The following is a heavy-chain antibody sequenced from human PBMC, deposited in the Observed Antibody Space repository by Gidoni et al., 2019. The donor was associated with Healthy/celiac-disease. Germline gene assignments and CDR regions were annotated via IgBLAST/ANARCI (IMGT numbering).Heavy chain of an antibody. Sequence: QVQLQQWGAGLLKPSETLSLTCAVYGGSFSGYYWSWIRQPPGKGLEWIGEINHSGSTNYNPSLKRRVTISVDTSKNQFSLKLSSVTAADTAVYYCARGFPIFGVVIKYYYYGMDVWGQGTTVTVSS. CDR2: INHSGST. CDR3: ARGFPIFGVVIKYYYYGMDV. D-gene: IGHD3-3*01. J-gene: IGHJ6*02. V-gene: IGHV4-34*01. CDR1: GGSFSGYY.